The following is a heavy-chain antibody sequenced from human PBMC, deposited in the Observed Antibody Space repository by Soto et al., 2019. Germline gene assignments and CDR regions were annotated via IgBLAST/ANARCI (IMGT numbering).Heavy chain of an antibody. CDR3: ARHGYGMGATFDY. CDR2: IYYSGST. D-gene: IGHD1-26*01. CDR1: GGSISSYY. Sequence: SETLSLTCTVSGGSISSYYWSWIRQPPGKGLEWIGYIYYSGSTNYNPSLKSRVTISVDTSKNQFSLKLSSVTAADTAVYYCARHGYGMGATFDYWGQGTLVTVSS. V-gene: IGHV4-59*08. J-gene: IGHJ4*02.